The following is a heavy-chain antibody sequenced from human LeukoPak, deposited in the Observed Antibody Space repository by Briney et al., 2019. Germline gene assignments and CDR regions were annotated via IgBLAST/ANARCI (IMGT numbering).Heavy chain of an antibody. CDR2: IYYSGST. CDR3: ARVDVYYFDY. Sequence: SETLSLTCTVPGGSISSYYWSWIRQPPGKGLEWIGYIYYSGSTNYNPSLKSRVTISVDTSKNQFSLKLSSVTAADTAVYYCARVDVYYFDYWGQGTLVTVSS. J-gene: IGHJ4*02. V-gene: IGHV4-59*01. CDR1: GGSISSYY. D-gene: IGHD3/OR15-3a*01.